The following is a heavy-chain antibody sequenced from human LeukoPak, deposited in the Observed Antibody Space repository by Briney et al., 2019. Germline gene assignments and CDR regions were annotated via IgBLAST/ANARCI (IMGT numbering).Heavy chain of an antibody. CDR2: INIGGTNT. CDR3: ATDGAGFDT. Sequence: GGSLRLSCAASGFTFNDYYMSWVHQAPGKGLEWLSYINIGGTNTHYADSVKGRFTISRDNAKKSLYLEMNNLRAEDTAVYYCATDGAGFDTWGQGVLVTVSS. CDR1: GFTFNDYY. J-gene: IGHJ5*02. V-gene: IGHV3-11*01.